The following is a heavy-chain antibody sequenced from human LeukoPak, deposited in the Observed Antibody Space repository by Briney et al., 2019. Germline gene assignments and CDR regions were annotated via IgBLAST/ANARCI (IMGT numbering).Heavy chain of an antibody. D-gene: IGHD2/OR15-2a*01. CDR3: AKNRLGQTYADSFEI. CDR2: IRYDGGDK. CDR1: EFTFSNFD. Sequence: HPGGSLRLSCAASEFTFSNFDMHWVRQAPGKGLEWVAFIRYDGGDKYFVDSVKGRFTISRDNSKNILYLQMYRLSAEDTAVYYCAKNRLGQTYADSFEIWGQGTMVSVSS. J-gene: IGHJ3*02. V-gene: IGHV3-30*02.